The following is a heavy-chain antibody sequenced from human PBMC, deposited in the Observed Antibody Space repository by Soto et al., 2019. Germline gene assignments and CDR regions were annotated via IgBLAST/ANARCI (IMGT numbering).Heavy chain of an antibody. D-gene: IGHD3-10*01. J-gene: IGHJ3*01. V-gene: IGHV3-7*01. CDR3: ARGGVGWASDV. CDR1: GFTFTNYW. CDR2: IKADGNEK. Sequence: GGSLRLSCAATGFTFTNYWMRWVRQAPGEGLEWLASIKADGNEKYYMDSVKGRFTISTDNARNSLYLQMNSLRVEDTGVYYCARGGVGWASDVWGQGTMVTVSS.